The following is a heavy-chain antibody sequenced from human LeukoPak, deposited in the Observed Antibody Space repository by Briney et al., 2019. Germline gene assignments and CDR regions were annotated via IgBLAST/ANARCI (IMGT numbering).Heavy chain of an antibody. CDR1: GFTVSSNY. D-gene: IGHD2-21*01. V-gene: IGHV3-66*01. CDR3: TTVAVAAGGFAGDY. J-gene: IGHJ4*02. CDR2: IYSGGST. Sequence: GGSLRLSCAASGFTVSSNYMSWVRQAPGKGLEWVSVIYSGGSTYYADSVKGRFTISRDNSKNTLYLQMNSLKTEDTAVYYCTTVAVAAGGFAGDYWGQGTLVTVSS.